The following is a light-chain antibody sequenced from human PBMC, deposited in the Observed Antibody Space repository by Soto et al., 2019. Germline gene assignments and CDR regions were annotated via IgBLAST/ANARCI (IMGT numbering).Light chain of an antibody. J-gene: IGKJ3*01. V-gene: IGKV3-20*01. CDR3: QQYGNSPRT. CDR1: QSVSSSY. Sequence: EIVLTQSPGTLSLSPGEGATLSCRASQSVSSSYLAWYQQKPGQAPRLLIYGASSRATGIPDRFSGSGSGTDFTLTISRLEPEDFAVYYCQQYGNSPRTFGPGTKVDIK. CDR2: GAS.